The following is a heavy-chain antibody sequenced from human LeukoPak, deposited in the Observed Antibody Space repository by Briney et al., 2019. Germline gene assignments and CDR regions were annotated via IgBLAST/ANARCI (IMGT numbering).Heavy chain of an antibody. CDR1: GGSISRYY. CDR2: IHYSGST. D-gene: IGHD3-22*01. Sequence: PSETLSLTCAASGGSISRYYWTWIRQPPGERLEWIGWIHYSGSTAYNPSPESRVTMSVDTSKNHISLKMTSVTAADTATYYCARWGYFDSSAYFVVDYWGQGVLVTVSS. CDR3: ARWGYFDSSAYFVVDY. V-gene: IGHV4-59*01. J-gene: IGHJ4*02.